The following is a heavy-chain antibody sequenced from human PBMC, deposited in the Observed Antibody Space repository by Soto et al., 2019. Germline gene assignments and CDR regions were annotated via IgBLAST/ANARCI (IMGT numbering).Heavy chain of an antibody. CDR1: WFPFCSYA. J-gene: IGHJ4*02. CDR2: ISWSGGST. CDR3: AKDTVTIFGVAPFDY. D-gene: IGHD3-3*01. Sequence: GGSLRLSCAASWFPFCSYAISWVPQAPGEGLEWGSAISWSGGSTYYADSVKGRFTISRDNSKNTLYLQMNSLRAEDTAVYYCAKDTVTIFGVAPFDYWGQGALVTVSS. V-gene: IGHV3-23*01.